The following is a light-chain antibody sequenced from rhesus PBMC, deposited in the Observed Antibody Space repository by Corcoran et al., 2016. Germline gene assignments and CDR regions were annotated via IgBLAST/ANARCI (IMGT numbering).Light chain of an antibody. CDR1: QSVSSN. CDR2: GAS. Sequence: EIVMTQSPATLSLSPGERATLSGRASQSVSSNVAWYQQKPEQAPRLLSDGASTRATGLPARCSGRGSGTDFTFPIGRLEPVDFAVYYCQQYSNWWTFGQGTKVEIK. CDR3: QQYSNWWT. V-gene: IGKV3S9*01. J-gene: IGKJ1*01.